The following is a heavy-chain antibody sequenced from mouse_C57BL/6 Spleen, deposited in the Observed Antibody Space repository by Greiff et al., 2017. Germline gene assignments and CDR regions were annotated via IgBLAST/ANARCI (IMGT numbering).Heavy chain of an antibody. J-gene: IGHJ4*01. CDR3: ARSIYDSHYAMEY. V-gene: IGHV1-69*01. CDR2: IDPSDSYT. CDR1: GYTFTSYW. D-gene: IGHD2-4*01. Sequence: QVQLQQPGAELVMPGASVKLSCKASGYTFTSYWMHWVKQRPGQGLEWIGEIDPSDSYTNYNQKFKGKSTLTVDKSSSTAYMQRSSLTSEDSAVYDCARSIYDSHYAMEYWGQGTSVTVSS.